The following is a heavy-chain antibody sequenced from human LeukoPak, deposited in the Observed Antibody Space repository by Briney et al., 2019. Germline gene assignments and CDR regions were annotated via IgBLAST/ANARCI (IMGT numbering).Heavy chain of an antibody. V-gene: IGHV4-34*01. Sequence: SETLSLTCAVYGGSFSGYYWSWIRQPPGKGLEWIGEINHSGSTNYKPSLKSRVTISVDTSKNQFSLNLTSVTAADTAVYYCARDGVFGVVTKYYYYYYGMDVWGQGTTVTVSS. CDR3: ARDGVFGVVTKYYYYYYGMDV. D-gene: IGHD3-3*01. J-gene: IGHJ6*02. CDR2: INHSGST. CDR1: GGSFSGYY.